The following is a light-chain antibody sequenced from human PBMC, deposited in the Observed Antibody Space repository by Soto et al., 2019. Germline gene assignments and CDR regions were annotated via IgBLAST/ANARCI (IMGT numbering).Light chain of an antibody. CDR2: DVS. Sequence: QSALTQPASVSGSPGQSITISCTGTSSDVGGYNYVSWYQQHPGKAPKLMIYDVSNRPSGVSNRFSGSKSGNTASLTISGVQAEDEADYYCSSYTSSSTLGVLGTGTKVTVL. CDR3: SSYTSSSTLGV. J-gene: IGLJ1*01. CDR1: SSDVGGYNY. V-gene: IGLV2-14*01.